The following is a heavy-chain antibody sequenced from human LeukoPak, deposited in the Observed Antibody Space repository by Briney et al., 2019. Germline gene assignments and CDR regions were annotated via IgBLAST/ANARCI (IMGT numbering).Heavy chain of an antibody. CDR1: GYSISSGYY. D-gene: IGHD4-17*01. CDR3: ARDRAHDYGLPGAFDI. CDR2: IYYSGST. J-gene: IGHJ3*02. Sequence: PSETLSLTCTVSGYSISSGYYWGWIRPPPGKGLEWIGSIYYSGSTYYNPSLKSRVTISVDTSKNQFSLKLSSVTAADTAVYYCARDRAHDYGLPGAFDIWGQGTMVTVSS. V-gene: IGHV4-38-2*02.